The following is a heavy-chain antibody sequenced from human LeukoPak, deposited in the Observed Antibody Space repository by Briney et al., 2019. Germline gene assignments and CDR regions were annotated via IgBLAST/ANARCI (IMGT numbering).Heavy chain of an antibody. J-gene: IGHJ4*02. CDR2: ITGSGGST. D-gene: IGHD3-10*01. CDR1: GFTFSSYG. Sequence: PGGSLRLSCAASGFTFSSYGMSWVRQAPGKGLEWVSAITGSGGSTYYADSVKGRFTISGDNSKNTLYLQMNSLRAEDTAVYYCAKLLMAMVRGVDIDCWGQGTLVTVSS. V-gene: IGHV3-23*01. CDR3: AKLLMAMVRGVDIDC.